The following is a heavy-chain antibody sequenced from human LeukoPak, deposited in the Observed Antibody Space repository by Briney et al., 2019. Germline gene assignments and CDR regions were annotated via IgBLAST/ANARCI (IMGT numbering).Heavy chain of an antibody. Sequence: ASETLSLTCAVYGGSFSGYYWSWIRQPPGKGLEWIGEINHSGSTNYNPSPKSRVTISVDTSKNQFSLKLSSVTAADTAVYYCARQGPHYDFWSGYWTDAFDIWGQGTMVTVSS. D-gene: IGHD3-3*01. CDR3: ARQGPHYDFWSGYWTDAFDI. CDR1: GGSFSGYY. J-gene: IGHJ3*02. V-gene: IGHV4-34*01. CDR2: INHSGST.